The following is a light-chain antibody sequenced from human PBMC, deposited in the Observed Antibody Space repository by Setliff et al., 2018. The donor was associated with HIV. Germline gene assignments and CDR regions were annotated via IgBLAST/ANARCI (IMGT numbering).Light chain of an antibody. CDR1: SSDVGSYNL. V-gene: IGLV2-23*01. CDR2: EAT. J-gene: IGLJ1*01. Sequence: QSALTQPASVSGSPGQSITISCTGTSSDVGSYNLVSWYQQHPGKAPKLMIYEATKRPSGVSNRFSGSRSGNTASLTISGLQAEDEADYYCCSYAGSYTFYVFGTGTKVTVL. CDR3: CSYAGSYTFYV.